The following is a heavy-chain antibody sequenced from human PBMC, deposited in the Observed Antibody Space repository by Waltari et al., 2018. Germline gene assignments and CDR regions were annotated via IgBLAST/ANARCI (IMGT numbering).Heavy chain of an antibody. Sequence: EVQLVASGGGLVHPGGTLSLSCAASGFTLGPSWMNWVRQAPGRGPEWVANIKPDGSGRSYVDFVRGRFTISRDNAKSSLYLQINSLTVEDTAIYYCARDRGWLQFDYWGQGALVIVSS. V-gene: IGHV3-7*04. CDR2: IKPDGSGR. CDR1: GFTLGPSW. CDR3: ARDRGWLQFDY. J-gene: IGHJ4*02. D-gene: IGHD5-12*01.